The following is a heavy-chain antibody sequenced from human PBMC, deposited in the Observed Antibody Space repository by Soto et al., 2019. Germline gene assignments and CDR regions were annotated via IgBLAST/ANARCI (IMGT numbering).Heavy chain of an antibody. CDR2: IHYTWNK. CDR1: GASGSSRSHY. V-gene: IGHV4-39*01. D-gene: IGHD6-13*01. CDR3: ARQGADPSTWSGGGFLDF. Sequence: SETLSLTCTVSGASGSSRSHYWAWIRQPPGKGVEWISSIHYTWNKHYSPSLKSRLTISIDTSRNQFSLTLNSVTTADTAVYYCARQGADPSTWSGGGFLDFWGQGILVTVSS. J-gene: IGHJ4*02.